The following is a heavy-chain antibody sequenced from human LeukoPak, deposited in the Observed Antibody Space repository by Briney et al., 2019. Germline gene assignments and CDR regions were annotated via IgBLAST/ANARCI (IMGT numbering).Heavy chain of an antibody. CDR1: GGSISSYY. Sequence: SETLSLTCTVSGGSISSYYWGWIRQPPGKGLEWIGYIYYSGSTNYNPSLKSRVTISVDTSKNQFSLKLSSVTAADTAVYYCARGFVPTYYYGSGRGYFDYWGQGTLVTVSS. D-gene: IGHD3-10*01. CDR3: ARGFVPTYYYGSGRGYFDY. J-gene: IGHJ4*02. CDR2: IYYSGST. V-gene: IGHV4-59*01.